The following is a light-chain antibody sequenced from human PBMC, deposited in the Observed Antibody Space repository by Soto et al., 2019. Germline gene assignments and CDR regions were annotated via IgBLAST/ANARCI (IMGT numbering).Light chain of an antibody. CDR1: ESIRTW. J-gene: IGKJ2*01. Sequence: EIQMTQSPSTLSASVGDRVTITGRASESIRTWLAWYQHKPGNAPTLLIYDASTLESGVPSRFSGSGSGTEFTLTIRSLQPDDFATYYCQQYNNYPRTFGQGT. V-gene: IGKV1-5*01. CDR3: QQYNNYPRT. CDR2: DAS.